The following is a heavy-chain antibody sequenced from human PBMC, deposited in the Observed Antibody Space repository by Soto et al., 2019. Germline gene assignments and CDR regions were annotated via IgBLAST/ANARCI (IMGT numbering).Heavy chain of an antibody. V-gene: IGHV4-31*03. CDR3: AREGGSGSYYNWFDP. D-gene: IGHD3-10*01. CDR2: IYYSGST. Sequence: QVQLQESGPGLVKPSQTLSLTCTVSGGSISSGGYFWSWIRQHPGKGLEWIGYIYYSGSTYYNPSLKSRVTISVDTSKNQFSLKLSSVTAADTAVYYCAREGGSGSYYNWFDPWGQGTLVTVSS. J-gene: IGHJ5*02. CDR1: GGSISSGGYF.